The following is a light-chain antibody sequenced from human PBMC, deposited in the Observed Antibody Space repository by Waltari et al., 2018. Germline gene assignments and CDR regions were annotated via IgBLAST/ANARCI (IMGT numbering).Light chain of an antibody. CDR1: DSDVGAYDF. Sequence: QSALTQPASVSGSPGQSITISCSGTDSDVGAYDFVPWYQQHPGKAPHLIIYEVSNRPSGISNRFSASKSGNTASLTFSGLQAEDEADYYCSSYTTSSAPGVFGTGTRVTVL. CDR3: SSYTTSSAPGV. V-gene: IGLV2-14*01. J-gene: IGLJ1*01. CDR2: EVS.